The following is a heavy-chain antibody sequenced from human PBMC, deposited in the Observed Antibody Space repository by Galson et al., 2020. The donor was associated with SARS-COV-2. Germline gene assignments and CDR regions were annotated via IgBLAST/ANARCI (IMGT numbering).Heavy chain of an antibody. J-gene: IGHJ4*02. CDR3: AGSSYYYDSRGYSSPYYFDY. V-gene: IGHV4-39*01. CDR1: GGSISSSSYY. Sequence: SETLSLTCTVSGGSISSSSYYWGWIRQPPGKGLEWIGGIYYTGSASYNPSLKSRVTISVDTSKNQFSLRLSSVTAADTAVYYCAGSSYYYDSRGYSSPYYFDYWGQGTLVTVSS. D-gene: IGHD3-22*01. CDR2: IYYTGSA.